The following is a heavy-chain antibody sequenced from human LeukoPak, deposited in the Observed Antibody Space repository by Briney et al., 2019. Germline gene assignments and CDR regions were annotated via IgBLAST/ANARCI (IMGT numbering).Heavy chain of an antibody. CDR1: GFIFGFYW. CDR2: INQDGSLK. V-gene: IGHV3-7*01. J-gene: IGHJ4*02. D-gene: IGHD5-18*01. CDR3: ARDLKTGYTYGYPLDY. Sequence: GGSLRLSCEASGFIFGFYWMSWVRQAPGKGLEWVANINQDGSLKYYVDSVKGRFTISRDNAKNSLYLQMNSLRAEDTAVYSCARDLKTGYTYGYPLDYWGQGTLVTVSS.